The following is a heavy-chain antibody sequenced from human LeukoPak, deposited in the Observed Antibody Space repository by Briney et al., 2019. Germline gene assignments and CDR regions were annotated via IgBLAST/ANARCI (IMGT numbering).Heavy chain of an antibody. D-gene: IGHD6-19*01. V-gene: IGHV4-39*01. CDR1: GGSIGSSDYY. CDR3: TSGSYSSGWYPYFDN. J-gene: IGHJ4*02. CDR2: IYYSGST. Sequence: SETLSLTCTVSGGSIGSSDYYWGWVRQPPGKGLEWIGSIYYSGSTYYNPSLESRVTISVDTSKNQFSLRLSSVTAADTAVYYCTSGSYSSGWYPYFDNWGQGTLVTVSS.